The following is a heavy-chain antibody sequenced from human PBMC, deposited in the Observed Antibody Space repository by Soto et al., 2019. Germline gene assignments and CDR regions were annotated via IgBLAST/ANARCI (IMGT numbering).Heavy chain of an antibody. V-gene: IGHV3-30*18. CDR2: ISYDGTNE. J-gene: IGHJ4*02. Sequence: PGGSLRLSCTVSGFTFSAFAIYWVRQAPGKGLEWVALISYDGTNEDYAEPVRGRFTISRDNSKNTLYLDMNSLSAEDSAVYFCAKGVVREPAYFDYWGQGTLVTVSS. D-gene: IGHD3-10*01. CDR3: AKGVVREPAYFDY. CDR1: GFTFSAFA.